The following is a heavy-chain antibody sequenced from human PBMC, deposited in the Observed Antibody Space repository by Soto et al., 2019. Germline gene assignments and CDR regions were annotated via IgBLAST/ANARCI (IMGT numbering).Heavy chain of an antibody. CDR2: ISGSGGST. CDR1: GFTFSSYA. J-gene: IGHJ4*02. Sequence: EVQLLESGGGLVQPGGSLRLSCAASGFTFSSYAMSWVRQAPGKGLEWVSAISGSGGSTYYADSVKGRFTISRDNSKNPLYLQMNSLRAEDTAVYYCAKGQGGSGWRYYFDYWGQGTLVTVSS. CDR3: AKGQGGSGWRYYFDY. D-gene: IGHD6-19*01. V-gene: IGHV3-23*01.